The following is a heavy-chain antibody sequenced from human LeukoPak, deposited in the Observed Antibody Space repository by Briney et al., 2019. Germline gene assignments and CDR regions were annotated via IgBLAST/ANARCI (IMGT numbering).Heavy chain of an antibody. J-gene: IGHJ6*04. CDR1: GFTFSSYW. CDR3: ASHYGSGHGYYYYGMDV. V-gene: IGHV3-7*03. CDR2: IKQDGTGE. Sequence: PGGSLTLSCAASGFTFSSYWMTWVRQAPGKGLEWVASIKQDGTGENYVDSVRGRFTISRDNAKNSLFLQMGGLRAEDTAVYYCASHYGSGHGYYYYGMDVWGKGTTVIVSP. D-gene: IGHD3-10*01.